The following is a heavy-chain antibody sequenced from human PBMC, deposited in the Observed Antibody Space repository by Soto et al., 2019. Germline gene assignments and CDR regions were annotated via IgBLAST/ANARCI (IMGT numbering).Heavy chain of an antibody. J-gene: IGHJ6*03. CDR3: ARSRIAAPYYYYYYMDV. Sequence: QVQLQESGPGLVKPSGTLSLTCAVSSGSISSSNWWSWVRQPPGKGLAWIGEIYHSGSTNYNPSLKSRVTVSVDKSKNQFSLKLSSVTAADTAVYYCARSRIAAPYYYYYYMDVWGKGTTVTVSS. V-gene: IGHV4-4*02. CDR2: IYHSGST. CDR1: SGSISSSNW. D-gene: IGHD6-6*01.